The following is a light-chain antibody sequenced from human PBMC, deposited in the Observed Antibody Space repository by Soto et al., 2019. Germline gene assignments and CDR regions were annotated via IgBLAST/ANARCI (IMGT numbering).Light chain of an antibody. CDR3: AAWDDSLSGAV. Sequence: QSVLTQPPSASGTPGQRVTISCSGSSSNIGSNYVYWYQQLPGTAPKLLIYRNNQRPSGVPDRFSGSKSGTSASLAISGLRYEDEADYYCAAWDDSLSGAVFGGGTQLNVL. V-gene: IGLV1-47*01. CDR1: SSNIGSNY. CDR2: RNN. J-gene: IGLJ7*01.